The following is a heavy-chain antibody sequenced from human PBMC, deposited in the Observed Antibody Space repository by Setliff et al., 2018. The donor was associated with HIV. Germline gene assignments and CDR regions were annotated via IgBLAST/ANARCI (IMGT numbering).Heavy chain of an antibody. Sequence: SETLSLTCAVSRGSISTTNRWSWVRQSPGKGLEWIGEIHHSGSTNYNPSLKSRVTMSVDKSKNQFSLKLSSVTAADTAVYYCARLESTSSDYFDYWGQGTLVTVSS. V-gene: IGHV4-4*02. D-gene: IGHD6-6*01. CDR2: IHHSGST. CDR1: RGSISTTNR. CDR3: ARLESTSSDYFDY. J-gene: IGHJ4*02.